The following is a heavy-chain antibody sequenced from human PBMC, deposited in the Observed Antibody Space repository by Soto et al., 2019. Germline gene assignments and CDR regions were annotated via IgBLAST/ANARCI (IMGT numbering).Heavy chain of an antibody. CDR1: GGSVSSGSYY. CDR3: ARDISIAAPMYYYGSGSYFDY. D-gene: IGHD3-10*01. V-gene: IGHV4-61*01. J-gene: IGHJ4*02. CDR2: IYYSGST. Sequence: PSETLSLTCTVSGGSVSSGSYYWSWIRQPPGKGLEWIGYIYYSGSTNYNPSLKSRVTISVDTSKKQLSLKLSSVTAAVTAVYYCARDISIAAPMYYYGSGSYFDYWGQGTLVTVSS.